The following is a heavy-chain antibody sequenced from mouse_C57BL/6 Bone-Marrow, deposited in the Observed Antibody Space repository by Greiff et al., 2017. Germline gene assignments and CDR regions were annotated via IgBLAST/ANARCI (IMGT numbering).Heavy chain of an antibody. J-gene: IGHJ4*01. V-gene: IGHV5-12*01. Sequence: EVQGVESGGGLVQPGGSLKLSCAASGFTFSDYYMYWVRQTPEKRLAWVAYLSNGGGSTYYPDNVKGRFTISRDNAKNTRYLQMSRLKSEDTAMYYCARQGSNYVPYYAMDYWGQGTAVTVSS. CDR2: LSNGGGST. CDR3: ARQGSNYVPYYAMDY. D-gene: IGHD2-5*01. CDR1: GFTFSDYY.